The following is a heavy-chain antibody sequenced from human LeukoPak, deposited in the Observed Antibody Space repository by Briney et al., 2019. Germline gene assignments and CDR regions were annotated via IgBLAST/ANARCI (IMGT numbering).Heavy chain of an antibody. CDR3: ARDGSYYYGSRRWFDP. D-gene: IGHD3-10*01. V-gene: IGHV1-18*01. Sequence: ASVKVSCKASGYTFTSYGISWVRQAPGQGLEWMGWISAYNGNTNYAQKLQGRVTMTTDTSTSTAYMELRSPRSDDTAVYYCARDGSYYYGSRRWFDPWGQGTLVTVSS. J-gene: IGHJ5*02. CDR1: GYTFTSYG. CDR2: ISAYNGNT.